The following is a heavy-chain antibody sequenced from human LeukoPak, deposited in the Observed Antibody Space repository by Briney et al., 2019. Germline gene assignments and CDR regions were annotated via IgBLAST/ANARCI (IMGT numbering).Heavy chain of an antibody. CDR3: AREMYYDSSGYSSTPSPNWFDP. Sequence: GGSLRLSCAASGFTVSSNYMSWVRQAPGKGLEWVSVIYSGGSTYYADSVKGRFTISRDNSKNTLYLQINSLRAEDTAVYYCAREMYYDSSGYSSTPSPNWFDPWGQGTLVTVSS. CDR1: GFTVSSNY. J-gene: IGHJ5*02. D-gene: IGHD3-22*01. CDR2: IYSGGST. V-gene: IGHV3-66*01.